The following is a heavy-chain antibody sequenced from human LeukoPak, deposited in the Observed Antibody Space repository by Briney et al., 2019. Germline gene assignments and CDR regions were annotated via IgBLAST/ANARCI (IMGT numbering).Heavy chain of an antibody. D-gene: IGHD3-10*01. CDR2: INHSGST. Sequence: SETLSLTCTVSGGSISSGSYYWSWIRQPPGKGLEWIGEINHSGSTNYNPSLKSRVTISVDTSKNQFSLKLSSVTAADTAVYYCARRPSRGYYGSGSIDYWGQGTLVTVSS. CDR3: ARRPSRGYYGSGSIDY. V-gene: IGHV4-39*07. CDR1: GGSISSGSYY. J-gene: IGHJ4*02.